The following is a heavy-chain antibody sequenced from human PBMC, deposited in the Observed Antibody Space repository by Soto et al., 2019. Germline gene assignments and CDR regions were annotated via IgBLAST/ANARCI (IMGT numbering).Heavy chain of an antibody. Sequence: PSQTLSLTCAISGDSVSSNSAAWNWIRQSPSRGLEWLGRAYYRSKWYNDYAVSVKSRITINPDTSKNQFSLQLNSVTPEDTAVYYCARDTTGTADYYYYYKDVWDKGTTVTVAS. D-gene: IGHD1-1*01. CDR3: ARDTTGTADYYYYYKDV. J-gene: IGHJ6*03. CDR2: AYYRSKWYN. CDR1: GDSVSSNSAA. V-gene: IGHV6-1*01.